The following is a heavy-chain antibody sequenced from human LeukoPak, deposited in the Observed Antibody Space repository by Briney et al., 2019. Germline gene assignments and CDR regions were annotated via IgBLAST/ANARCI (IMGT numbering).Heavy chain of an antibody. CDR1: GFTFSDYY. Sequence: GGSLRLSCAASGFTFSDYYMSWIRQAPGKGLEWVPYISSSGTTIYYADSVKGRFTISRDNAKNSLYLQMNSLRAEDTAVYYCARIRTDSGYDYYSDYWGQGTLVTVSS. CDR2: ISSSGTTI. D-gene: IGHD5-12*01. CDR3: ARIRTDSGYDYYSDY. J-gene: IGHJ4*02. V-gene: IGHV3-11*01.